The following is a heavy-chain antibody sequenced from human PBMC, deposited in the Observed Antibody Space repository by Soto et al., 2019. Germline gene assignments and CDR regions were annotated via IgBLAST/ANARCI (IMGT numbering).Heavy chain of an antibody. V-gene: IGHV1-69*02. CDR3: ARPLGVTIFGVASDAFDI. CDR2: IIPILGIA. J-gene: IGHJ3*02. Sequence: ASVKVSCKASGGTFSSYTISWVRQVPGQGLEWMGRIIPILGIANYAQKFQGRVTITADKSTSTAYMELSSLRSEDTAVYYCARPLGVTIFGVASDAFDIWGQGTMVTVSS. D-gene: IGHD3-3*01. CDR1: GGTFSSYT.